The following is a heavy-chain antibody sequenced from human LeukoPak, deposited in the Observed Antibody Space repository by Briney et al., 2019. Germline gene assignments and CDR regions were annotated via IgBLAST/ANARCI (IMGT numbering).Heavy chain of an antibody. CDR1: GYTFTSYY. V-gene: IGHV1-46*01. J-gene: IGHJ4*02. CDR3: ARYGSGSYYKGEEFDF. D-gene: IGHD3-10*01. CDR2: INPSGGST. Sequence: ASVKVSCKASGYTFTSYYMHWVRQAPGQGLEWMGIINPSGGSTSYAQKFQGRVTMTRDTSTSTVYMELSSLRSEDTAVYYSARYGSGSYYKGEEFDFWGQGTLVTVSS.